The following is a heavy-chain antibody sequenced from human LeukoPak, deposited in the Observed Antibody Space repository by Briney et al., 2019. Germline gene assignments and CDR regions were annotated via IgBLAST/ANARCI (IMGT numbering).Heavy chain of an antibody. Sequence: GGSLRLSCAASGFTFSSYWMNWARQAPGKGLEWVVSIDHNGNVNYYVDSVKGRFTISRDNAKNSLYLQMSNLRAEDTAVYFCARGGGLDVWGQGATVTVSS. D-gene: IGHD3-16*01. CDR3: ARGGGLDV. V-gene: IGHV3-7*03. CDR2: IDHNGNVN. J-gene: IGHJ6*02. CDR1: GFTFSSYW.